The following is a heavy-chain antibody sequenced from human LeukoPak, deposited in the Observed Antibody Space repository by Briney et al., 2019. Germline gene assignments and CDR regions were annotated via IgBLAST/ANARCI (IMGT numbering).Heavy chain of an antibody. CDR1: GYTFTSYD. J-gene: IGHJ6*02. CDR2: MNPNSGNT. CDR3: ARASSGYYYVYDYYYGMDV. V-gene: IGHV1-8*01. Sequence: GASVKVSCKASGYTFTSYDINWVRQATGQGLEWMGWMNPNSGNTGYAQKFQGGVTMTRNTSISTAYMELSSLRSEDTAVYYCARASSGYYYVYDYYYGMDVWGQGTTVTVSS. D-gene: IGHD3-22*01.